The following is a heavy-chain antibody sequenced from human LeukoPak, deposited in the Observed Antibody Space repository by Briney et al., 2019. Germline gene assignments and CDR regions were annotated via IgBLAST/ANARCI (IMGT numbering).Heavy chain of an antibody. CDR1: GFTFSS. CDR2: ITSRSDYT. V-gene: IGHV3-21*01. Sequence: GGSLRLSCAASGFTFSSMNWVRQAPGKGLEWVSSITSRSDYTSYADSLKGRFTISRDNAKSSLYLQMNSLRAEDTAVYYCATSRHFYYSYYMDVWGKGTTVTVSS. CDR3: ATSRHFYYSYYMDV. J-gene: IGHJ6*03.